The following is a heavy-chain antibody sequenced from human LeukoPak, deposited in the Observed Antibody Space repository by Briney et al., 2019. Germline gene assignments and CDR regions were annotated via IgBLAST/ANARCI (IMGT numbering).Heavy chain of an antibody. CDR3: ARAMEGATISAFDI. CDR2: IWYDGSNK. J-gene: IGHJ3*02. D-gene: IGHD1-26*01. Sequence: PGGSLRLSCAASGFTFSSYGMHWVRQAPGKGLEWVAVIWYDGSNKYYAGSVKGRFTISRDNSKNTLYLQMNSLRAEDTAVYYCARAMEGATISAFDIWGQGTMVTVSS. CDR1: GFTFSSYG. V-gene: IGHV3-33*01.